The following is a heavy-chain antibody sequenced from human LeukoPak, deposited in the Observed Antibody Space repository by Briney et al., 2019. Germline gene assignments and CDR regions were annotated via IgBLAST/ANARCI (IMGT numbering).Heavy chain of an antibody. Sequence: PSETLSLTCTVSGGSISSYFWSWIRQPPGKGLEWIAYIYYSGSTNYNPSLKSRVTISVDTSKNQFSLKLSSVTAADTAVYYCARDRTNWFDPWGQGTLVTVSS. V-gene: IGHV4-59*01. J-gene: IGHJ5*02. CDR3: ARDRTNWFDP. CDR2: IYYSGST. CDR1: GGSISSYF.